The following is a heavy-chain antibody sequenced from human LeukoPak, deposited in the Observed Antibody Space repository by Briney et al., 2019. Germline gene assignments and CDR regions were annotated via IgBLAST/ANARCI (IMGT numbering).Heavy chain of an antibody. J-gene: IGHJ5*02. CDR3: ARVGFSGYDS. Sequence: EGSLRLSCATSAFVFSNYAMNWVRQAPGKGLEYVSAITGDGSTPYYANSVKGRFTISRDNSRNTLYPQMGSLRSEDMAVYYCARVGFSGYDSWGQGTLVTVSS. CDR2: ITGDGSTP. CDR1: AFVFSNYA. D-gene: IGHD5-12*01. V-gene: IGHV3-64*01.